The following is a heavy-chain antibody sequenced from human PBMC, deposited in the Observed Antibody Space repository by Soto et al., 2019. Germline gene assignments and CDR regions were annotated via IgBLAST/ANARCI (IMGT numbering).Heavy chain of an antibody. V-gene: IGHV3-23*01. CDR1: GVTFTTYA. CDR3: AKACLTAGGPSCS. J-gene: IGHJ4*02. CDR2: ITGSGGGT. Sequence: GGSMRLSFSASGVTFTTYAMCVLRQAPGKGLEWVSSITGSGGGTYYADSVKGRFTISRDNSKNTRYLQMNSLRAEDTALYYCAKACLTAGGPSCSWGQGAVLTVSS. D-gene: IGHD2-15*01.